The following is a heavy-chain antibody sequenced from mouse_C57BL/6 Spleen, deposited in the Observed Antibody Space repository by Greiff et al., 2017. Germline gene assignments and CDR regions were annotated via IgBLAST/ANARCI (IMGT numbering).Heavy chain of an antibody. Sequence: EVKLMESGGGLVQPKGSLKLSCAASGFSFNTYAMNWVRQAPGKGLEWVARIRSKSNNYATYYADSVKDRFTISRDDSESMLYLQMNNLKTEDTAMYYCVRGGGHDYDDGFAYWGQGTLVTVSA. V-gene: IGHV10-1*01. CDR1: GFSFNTYA. J-gene: IGHJ3*01. D-gene: IGHD2-4*01. CDR2: IRSKSNNYAT. CDR3: VRGGGHDYDDGFAY.